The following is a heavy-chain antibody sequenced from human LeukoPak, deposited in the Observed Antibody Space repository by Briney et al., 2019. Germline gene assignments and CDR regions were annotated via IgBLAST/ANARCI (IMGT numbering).Heavy chain of an antibody. CDR2: IWYDGSNK. V-gene: IGHV3-33*01. CDR3: ARDRGGYCSGGSCYSLQH. D-gene: IGHD2-15*01. J-gene: IGHJ1*01. Sequence: GGSLRLSCAASGFTFSSYGMHWVRQAPGKGLKWVAVIWYDGSNKYYADSVKGRFTISRDNSKNTLYLQMNGLRAEDTAVYYCARDRGGYCSGGSCYSLQHWGQGTLVTVSS. CDR1: GFTFSSYG.